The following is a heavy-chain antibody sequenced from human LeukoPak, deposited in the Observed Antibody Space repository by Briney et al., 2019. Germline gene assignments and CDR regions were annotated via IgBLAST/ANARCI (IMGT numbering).Heavy chain of an antibody. J-gene: IGHJ5*02. CDR2: ISNDGGGT. Sequence: GSLLLSCAASGFIFNNYGLICVRQAPGKGLEWLSAISNDGGGTNYAAFVKGRFTISRDNSKNTLFLQMNSLRAENTAPYYCATGSSGYFVDLWGQGTLVTVSS. CDR3: ATGSSGYFVDL. D-gene: IGHD3-22*01. V-gene: IGHV3-23*01. CDR1: GFIFNNYG.